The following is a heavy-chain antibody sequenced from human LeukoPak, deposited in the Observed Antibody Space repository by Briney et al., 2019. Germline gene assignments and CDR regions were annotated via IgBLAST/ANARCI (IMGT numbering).Heavy chain of an antibody. CDR2: ISAYNGNT. J-gene: IGHJ4*02. Sequence: ASVKVSCKASGYTFTSYGISWVRQAPGQGLEWMGWISAYNGNTNYAQKLQGRVTMTTDTSTTTAYMELRSLTSDDTAVYYCARGGLGYCSGGNCSPDYWGQGTLVTVSS. D-gene: IGHD2-15*01. CDR3: ARGGLGYCSGGNCSPDY. V-gene: IGHV1-18*01. CDR1: GYTFTSYG.